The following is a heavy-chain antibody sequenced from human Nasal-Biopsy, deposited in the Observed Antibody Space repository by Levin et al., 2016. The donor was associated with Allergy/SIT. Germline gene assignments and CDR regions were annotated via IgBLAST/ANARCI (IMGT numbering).Heavy chain of an antibody. CDR1: GFTFSSYW. J-gene: IGHJ4*02. CDR2: KGRWKSK. Sequence: GGSLRLSCAVSGFTFSSYWMSWVRQAPGEGAGVGGQHKGRWKSKILLWTLVRGRFIISRDNAKNSLDLQMNSLRAEDTAVYFCAREAAAGDFDHWGQGTLVAGLL. CDR3: AREAAAGDFDH. D-gene: IGHD6-13*01. V-gene: IGHV3-7*03.